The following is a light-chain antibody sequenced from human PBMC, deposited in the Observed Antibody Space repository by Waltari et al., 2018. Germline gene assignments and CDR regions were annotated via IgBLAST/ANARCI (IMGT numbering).Light chain of an antibody. CDR3: CSYVGGAKVT. CDR2: DGD. J-gene: IGLJ2*01. V-gene: IGLV2-23*01. Sequence: QSALTQPASVSGSPGQSITFSCTGTASDAGPYKLFSWYQHHPGTAPKLLIYDGDKRPSGVSSCFSASKSGDTASLTISGLQSEDEADYYCCSYVGGAKVTFGGGTKVTVL. CDR1: ASDAGPYKL.